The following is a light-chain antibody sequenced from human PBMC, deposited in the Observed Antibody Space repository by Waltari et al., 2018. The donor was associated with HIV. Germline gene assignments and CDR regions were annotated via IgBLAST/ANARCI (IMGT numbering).Light chain of an antibody. CDR2: RNN. CDR3: TAWDSSLSAWV. Sequence: QAGLTQPPSVSKGLRQTATLTCTGNSNNVGYEGAAWLQQHQGHPPKLLSCRNNNRPSGISERFSAARSGDTASLTMTGLQPEDEADYYYTAWDSSLSAWVFGGGTKLTVL. J-gene: IGLJ3*02. CDR1: SNNVGYEG. V-gene: IGLV10-54*01.